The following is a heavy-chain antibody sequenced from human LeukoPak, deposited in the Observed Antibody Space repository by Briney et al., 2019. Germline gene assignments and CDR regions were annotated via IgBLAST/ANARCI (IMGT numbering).Heavy chain of an antibody. D-gene: IGHD3-22*01. Sequence: ASVKVSCKASGYTFTNYYIHWVRQAPGQGLEWMGWMNPNSGNTGYAQKFQGRVTMTRNTSISTAYMELSSLRSEDTAVYYCARGIYDSSGPQGRNAFDIWGQGTMVTVSS. V-gene: IGHV1-8*02. CDR2: MNPNSGNT. J-gene: IGHJ3*02. CDR1: GYTFTNYY. CDR3: ARGIYDSSGPQGRNAFDI.